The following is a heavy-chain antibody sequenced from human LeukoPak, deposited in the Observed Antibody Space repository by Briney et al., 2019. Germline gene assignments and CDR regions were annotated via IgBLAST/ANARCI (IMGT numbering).Heavy chain of an antibody. CDR1: GFTFSSYS. CDR2: ISSSSSTI. V-gene: IGHV3-48*01. J-gene: IGHJ4*02. Sequence: PGGSLRLSCAASGFTFSSYSMNWVRQAPGKGLEWVSYISSSSSTIYYADSVKGRFTIPRDNAKNSLYLQMNSLRAEDTAVYYRARDGRWGGFDYWGQGTLVTVSS. D-gene: IGHD5-24*01. CDR3: ARDGRWGGFDY.